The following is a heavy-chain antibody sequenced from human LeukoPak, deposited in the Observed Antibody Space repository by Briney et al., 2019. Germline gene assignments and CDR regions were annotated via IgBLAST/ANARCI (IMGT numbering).Heavy chain of an antibody. V-gene: IGHV4-34*01. J-gene: IGHJ2*01. CDR3: ARDASMVRGVITFDL. CDR1: GGSFSGYY. CDR2: INHSGST. Sequence: PSETLSLTCAVYGGSFSGYYWSWTRQPPGKGLEWIGEINHSGSTNYNPSLKSRVTISVDTSKNQFSLKLSSVTAADTAVYYCARDASMVRGVITFDLWGRGTLVTVSS. D-gene: IGHD3-10*01.